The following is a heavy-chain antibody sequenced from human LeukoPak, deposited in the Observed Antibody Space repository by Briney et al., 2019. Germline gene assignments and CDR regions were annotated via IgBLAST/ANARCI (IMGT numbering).Heavy chain of an antibody. CDR2: IWYDGSNK. CDR3: AKDLTDHGNSDY. V-gene: IGHV3-33*06. CDR1: GFTFSSYG. D-gene: IGHD4-17*01. Sequence: GRSLRLSCAASGFTFSSYGMYWVRQAPGKGLEWVAVIWYDGSNKYYADSVKGRFTISRDNSKNTLYLQMNSLRAEDTAVYYCAKDLTDHGNSDYWGQGTLVTVSS. J-gene: IGHJ4*02.